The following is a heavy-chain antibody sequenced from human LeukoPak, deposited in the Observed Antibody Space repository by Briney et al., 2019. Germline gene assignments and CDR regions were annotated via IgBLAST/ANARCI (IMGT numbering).Heavy chain of an antibody. CDR2: IYYSGST. D-gene: IGHD3-22*01. CDR1: GGSISSSSYY. J-gene: IGHJ4*02. V-gene: IGHV4-39*07. CDR3: ARGGSTESYYDSSGYSF. Sequence: SETLSLTCTVSGGSISSSSYYWGWIRQPPGKGLEWIGSIYYSGSTYYNPSLKSRVTISVDTSKNQFSLKLSSVTAADTAVYYCARGGSTESYYDSSGYSFGGQGTLVTVSS.